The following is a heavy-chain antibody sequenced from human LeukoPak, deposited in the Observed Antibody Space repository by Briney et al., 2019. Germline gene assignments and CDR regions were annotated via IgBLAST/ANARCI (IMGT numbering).Heavy chain of an antibody. Sequence: PSETLSLTCTVSGGSISSGSYYWSWIRQPAGKGLEWIGRIYTSGSTNYNPSLKSRVTISVDTSKNQFSLKLSSVTAADTAVYYCARGRRGYSYGYSRLFDYWGQGTLVTVSS. CDR3: ARGRRGYSYGYSRLFDY. V-gene: IGHV4-61*02. J-gene: IGHJ4*02. CDR1: GGSISSGSYY. CDR2: IYTSGST. D-gene: IGHD5-18*01.